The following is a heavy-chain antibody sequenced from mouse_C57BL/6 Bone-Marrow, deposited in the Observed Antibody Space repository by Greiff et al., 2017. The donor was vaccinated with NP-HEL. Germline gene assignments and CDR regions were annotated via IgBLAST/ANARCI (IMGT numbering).Heavy chain of an antibody. CDR1: GFTFSDYG. D-gene: IGHD2-2*01. CDR3: ASIPYGYGYYFDY. Sequence: EVKLMESGGGLVKPGGSLKLSCAASGFTFSDYGMHWVRQAPEKGLEWVAYISSGSSTIYYADTVKGRFTIARDNAKNTLFLQMTSLRSDDTAMYYCASIPYGYGYYFDYWGQGTTLTVSS. J-gene: IGHJ2*01. V-gene: IGHV5-17*01. CDR2: ISSGSSTI.